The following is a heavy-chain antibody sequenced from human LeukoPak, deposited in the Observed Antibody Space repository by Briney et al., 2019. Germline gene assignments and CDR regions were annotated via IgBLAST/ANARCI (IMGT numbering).Heavy chain of an antibody. D-gene: IGHD4-17*01. J-gene: IGHJ2*01. CDR2: IYHSGST. CDR3: ARDRYGVFDL. CDR1: GGSISSGGYS. V-gene: IGHV4-30-2*01. Sequence: SETLSLTCAVSGGSISSGGYSWSWIRQPPGKGLEWIGYIYHSGSTYYNPSLKSRATISVDRSKNQFSLKLSSVTAADTAVYYCARDRYGVFDLWGRGTLVTVSS.